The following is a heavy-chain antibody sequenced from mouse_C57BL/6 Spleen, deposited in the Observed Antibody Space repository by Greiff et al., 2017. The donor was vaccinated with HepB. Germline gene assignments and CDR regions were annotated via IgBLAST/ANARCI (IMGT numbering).Heavy chain of an antibody. D-gene: IGHD1-1*01. Sequence: QVQLQQPGAELVRPGSSVKLSCKASGYTFTSYWMDWVKQRPGQGLEWIGNIYPSDSETHYNQKFKDKATLTVDKSSSTAYMQLSSLTSEDSAVYYCATITTVVATWDFDVWGTGTTVTVSS. J-gene: IGHJ1*03. CDR3: ATITTVVATWDFDV. CDR1: GYTFTSYW. V-gene: IGHV1-61*01. CDR2: IYPSDSET.